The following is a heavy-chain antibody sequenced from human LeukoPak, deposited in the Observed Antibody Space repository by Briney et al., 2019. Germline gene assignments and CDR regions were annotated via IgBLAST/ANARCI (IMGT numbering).Heavy chain of an antibody. CDR2: ISGSGGST. V-gene: IGHV3-23*01. J-gene: IGHJ3*02. CDR3: AKDAYYYGSGSYTAFDI. Sequence: GGPLRLSCAASGFTFSSYAMSWVRQAPGKGLEWVSAISGSGGSTYYADSAKGRFTISRDNSKNTLYLQMNSLRAEDTAVYYCAKDAYYYGSGSYTAFDIWGQGTMVTVSS. CDR1: GFTFSSYA. D-gene: IGHD3-10*01.